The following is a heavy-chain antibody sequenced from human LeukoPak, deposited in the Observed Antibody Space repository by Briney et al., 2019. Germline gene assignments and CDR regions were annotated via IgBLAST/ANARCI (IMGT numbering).Heavy chain of an antibody. V-gene: IGHV3-30*02. D-gene: IGHD3-22*01. J-gene: IGHJ4*02. CDR3: ATNSHYYGYDSSGYPTGYFDY. Sequence: TGGSLRLSCAASGFTFSSYGMHWVRQAPGKGLEWVAFIRYDGSNKYYADSVKGRFTISRDNSKNTLYLQMNSLRAEDTAVYYCATNSHYYGYDSSGYPTGYFDYWGQGTLVTVSS. CDR2: IRYDGSNK. CDR1: GFTFSSYG.